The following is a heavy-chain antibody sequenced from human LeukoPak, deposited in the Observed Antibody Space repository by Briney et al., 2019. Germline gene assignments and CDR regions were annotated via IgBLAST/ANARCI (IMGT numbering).Heavy chain of an antibody. J-gene: IGHJ6*03. V-gene: IGHV1-69*05. CDR3: ARETAMAKSYYYYYMDV. D-gene: IGHD5-18*01. CDR1: GGTFSSYA. Sequence: SVKVSCKASGGTFSSYAISWVRQAPGQGHEWMGRIIPIFGTANYAQKFQGRVTITTDESTSTAYMELSSLRSEDTAVYYCARETAMAKSYYYYYMDVWGKGTTVTVSS. CDR2: IIPIFGTA.